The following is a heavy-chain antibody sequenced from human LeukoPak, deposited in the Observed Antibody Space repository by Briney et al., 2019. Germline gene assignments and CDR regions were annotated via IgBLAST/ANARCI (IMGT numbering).Heavy chain of an antibody. CDR1: GDSVSSNSAA. CDR3: ARDVAARRSWWRRAPHNWFDP. J-gene: IGHJ5*02. Sequence: SQTLSLTCAISGDSVSSNSAAWNWIRQSPSRGLEWLGRTYYRSKWYNDYAVSVKSRITINPDTSKNQFSLQLNSVTPEDTAVYYCARDVAARRSWWRRAPHNWFDPWGQGTLVTVSS. V-gene: IGHV6-1*01. CDR2: TYYRSKWYN. D-gene: IGHD6-6*01.